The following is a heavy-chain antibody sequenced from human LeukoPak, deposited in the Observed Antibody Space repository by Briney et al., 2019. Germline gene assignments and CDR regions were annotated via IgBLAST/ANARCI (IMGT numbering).Heavy chain of an antibody. J-gene: IGHJ4*02. CDR3: ATTAAITAPDNYFDS. V-gene: IGHV4/OR15-8*02. D-gene: IGHD6-6*01. Sequence: SETLSLTCAVSSGSISSSKWWSWVRQPPGKGLEWIGEISNSGNTNYNPSLKSRVTISIDKSKNQLSLKLSSVTAADTAVYYCATTAAITAPDNYFDSWGQGTLVTVSS. CDR2: ISNSGNT. CDR1: SGSISSSKW.